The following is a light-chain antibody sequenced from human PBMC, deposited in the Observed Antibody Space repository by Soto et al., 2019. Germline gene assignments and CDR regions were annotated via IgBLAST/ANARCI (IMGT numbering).Light chain of an antibody. CDR3: QHYNSYSEA. Sequence: DIQMTQSPSTPSGSVGDRVTITCRASQTISSWLAWYQQKPGKAPKLLIYKASTLKSGVPSRFSGSGSGTGFTLTISSLQPDDFATYYCQHYNSYSEAFGQGTKVDI. J-gene: IGKJ1*01. V-gene: IGKV1-5*03. CDR1: QTISSW. CDR2: KAS.